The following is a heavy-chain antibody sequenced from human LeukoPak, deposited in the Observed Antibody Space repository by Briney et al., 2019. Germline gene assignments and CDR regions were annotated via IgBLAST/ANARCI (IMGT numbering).Heavy chain of an antibody. CDR1: GFTFSNYA. Sequence: GGSLRLSCVDSGFTFSNYAMNWVRQAPGKGLEWVSAISGSGGSTYYADSVKGRFTISRDNSKNTLYPQMNSLRAEDTALYYCAIRVDTAMVRDYWGQGTLVTVSS. D-gene: IGHD5-18*01. V-gene: IGHV3-23*01. CDR2: ISGSGGST. J-gene: IGHJ4*02. CDR3: AIRVDTAMVRDY.